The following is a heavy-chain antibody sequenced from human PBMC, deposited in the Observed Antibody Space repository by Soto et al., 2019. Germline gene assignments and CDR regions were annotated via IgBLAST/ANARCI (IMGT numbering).Heavy chain of an antibody. D-gene: IGHD4-4*01. CDR1: GYTFTSYG. Sequence: QVQLVQSGAEVKKPGASVKVSCKASGYTFTSYGISWVRQAPGQGLEWMGWISAYNGNTNYAQKLQGRVTMTTDTSTSAADMERRSLRSDDTAVYYCASDHDYSKYETHPPPHDAFDIWGQGTMVTVSS. CDR3: ASDHDYSKYETHPPPHDAFDI. J-gene: IGHJ3*02. V-gene: IGHV1-18*01. CDR2: ISAYNGNT.